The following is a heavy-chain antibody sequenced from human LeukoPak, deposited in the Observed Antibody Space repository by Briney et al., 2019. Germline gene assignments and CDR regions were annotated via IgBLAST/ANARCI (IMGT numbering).Heavy chain of an antibody. J-gene: IGHJ4*02. CDR1: GYTFNSFG. Sequence: ASVKVSCKASGYTFNSFGINWVRQAPAPGLEWMGWISAYNGVPKYAQKFHGRVTMTKDTSTSTAYMEPRSLRSDDTAVYYCARGAPLYFSGWTSDYWGQGSLATVSS. CDR3: ARGAPLYFSGWTSDY. D-gene: IGHD6-25*01. V-gene: IGHV1-18*01. CDR2: ISAYNGVP.